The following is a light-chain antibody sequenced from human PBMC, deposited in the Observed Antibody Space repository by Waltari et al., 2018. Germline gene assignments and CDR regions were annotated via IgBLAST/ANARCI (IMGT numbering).Light chain of an antibody. J-gene: IGLJ3*02. CDR1: SSNIGSNT. Sequence: QSVLTQPPSASGAPGQRVTITCSIGSSNIGSNTVNWYQQVPGTAPKPLMFNDDQRASGVPGRFSGSRSVTSASLASSGLQFEDDATYYCSSWDDTFKGLFGGGTTLTVL. V-gene: IGLV1-44*01. CDR2: NDD. CDR3: SSWDDTFKGL.